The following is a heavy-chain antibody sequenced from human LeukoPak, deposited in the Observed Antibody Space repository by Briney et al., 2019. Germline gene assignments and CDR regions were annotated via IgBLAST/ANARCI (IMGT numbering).Heavy chain of an antibody. CDR2: INSDGRSI. V-gene: IGHV3-74*01. D-gene: IGHD1-26*01. J-gene: IGHJ5*02. Sequence: GGSLRLSCAASGFTFSSSWMHWVRQAPGKGLVWVSRINSDGRSISYADFMKGRLTISRDNGKNTLYLQINTLSAEDTAVYYCARGGSYYLRPWGQGTLVTVSS. CDR1: GFTFSSSW. CDR3: ARGGSYYLRP.